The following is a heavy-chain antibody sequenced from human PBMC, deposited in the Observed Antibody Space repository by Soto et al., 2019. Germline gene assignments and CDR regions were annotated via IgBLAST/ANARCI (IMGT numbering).Heavy chain of an antibody. D-gene: IGHD1-7*01. Sequence: QVQLVESGGGVAQPGRSLRLSCAASGFTFSSYAIHWVRQAPGKGLEWVAVISFDGANKDFADSVKGRFTISRDNSKNTVYLQMSSLRAEDTAVYYCARDRTSVKPLDYWGQGTQVTVSS. CDR3: ARDRTSVKPLDY. V-gene: IGHV3-30-3*01. CDR2: ISFDGANK. J-gene: IGHJ4*02. CDR1: GFTFSSYA.